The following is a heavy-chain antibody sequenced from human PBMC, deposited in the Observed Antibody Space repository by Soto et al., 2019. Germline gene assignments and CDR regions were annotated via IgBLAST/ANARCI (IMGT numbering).Heavy chain of an antibody. CDR2: ISAYNGNT. CDR1: GYTFTSYG. V-gene: IGHV1-18*01. J-gene: IGHJ3*02. CDR3: ATDPGTITGTGVGAFDI. D-gene: IGHD1-7*01. Sequence: QVQLVQSGAEVKKPGASVKVSCKASGYTFTSYGISWVRQAPGQGLEWMGWISAYNGNTNYAQELQGRVTMTTDTSTSTAYMELRSLRSDDTAVYYCATDPGTITGTGVGAFDIWGQGTMVTVSS.